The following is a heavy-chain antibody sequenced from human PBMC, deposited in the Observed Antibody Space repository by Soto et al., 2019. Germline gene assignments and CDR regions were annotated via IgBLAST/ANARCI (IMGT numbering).Heavy chain of an antibody. CDR2: IYWDDQK. J-gene: IGHJ6*04. Sequence: MDWTFSGFSFTTYGVGVGWIRQAPGKAPEWLALIYWDDQKTFRSSLESRLTITKDTSKDQVVLTITNMDPVDTATYYCTKKGQYHDSSACGRDCYMDVWGKGTTVTVSS. CDR1: GFSFTTYGVG. CDR3: TKKGQYHDSSACGRDCYMDV. D-gene: IGHD2-2*01. V-gene: IGHV2-5*02.